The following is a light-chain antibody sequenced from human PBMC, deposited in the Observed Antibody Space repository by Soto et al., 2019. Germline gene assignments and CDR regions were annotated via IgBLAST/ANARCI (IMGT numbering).Light chain of an antibody. CDR3: QQYHSYSRT. V-gene: IGKV1-5*03. J-gene: IGKJ1*01. Sequence: DIQMTQSPSTLSASVGDRVTITCRASQSISSWLAWYQQKPGKAPKLLIYQSSSLKSGVPSRFSGSGSGTEFALTISSLQPDDFATYYCQQYHSYSRTFGQGTKVEIK. CDR1: QSISSW. CDR2: QSS.